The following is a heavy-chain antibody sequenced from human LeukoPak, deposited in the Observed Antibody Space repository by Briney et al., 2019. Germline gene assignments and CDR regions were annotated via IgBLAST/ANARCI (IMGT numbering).Heavy chain of an antibody. D-gene: IGHD4/OR15-4a*01. CDR3: ARDTGGSPYGDFHY. V-gene: IGHV1-18*01. CDR2: ISAYNGNT. Sequence: GASVKVSCTASGYTFSSYGVSWVRQAPGQGLEWMGWISAYNGNTNYAQKFQGRVTLTTDTSTSTAYMEVGSLRSDDTAVYYCARDTGGSPYGDFHYWGQGTLVTVSS. J-gene: IGHJ4*02. CDR1: GYTFSSYG.